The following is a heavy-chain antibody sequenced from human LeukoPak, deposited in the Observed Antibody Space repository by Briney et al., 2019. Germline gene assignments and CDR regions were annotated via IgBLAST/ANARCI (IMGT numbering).Heavy chain of an antibody. J-gene: IGHJ4*02. D-gene: IGHD1-26*01. CDR3: ARRGSYYVDY. CDR2: IYSGGST. Sequence: SETLSLTCTVSGGSVVTYYWNWIRQPPGKGLEWIGYIYSGGSTKYNPSLKSRVTIFIDTSKNQFSLKLTSVTAADTAVYYCARRGSYYVDYWGQGNLVTVSS. CDR1: GGSVVTYY. V-gene: IGHV4-59*02.